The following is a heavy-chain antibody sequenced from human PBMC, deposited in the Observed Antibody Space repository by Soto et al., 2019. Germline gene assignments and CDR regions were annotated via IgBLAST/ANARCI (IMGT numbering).Heavy chain of an antibody. CDR2: ISSSSSTI. D-gene: IGHD5-18*01. CDR1: GFTFSTYS. V-gene: IGHV3-48*01. Sequence: GGSLRLSCAASGFTFSTYSMNWVRQSPGKGLEWISYISSSSSTIHYADSVKGRFTISKDIAKSSLSLQMNSLRAEDTAVYYCVRDGADTRMDVWGQGTTVTVSS. J-gene: IGHJ6*02. CDR3: VRDGADTRMDV.